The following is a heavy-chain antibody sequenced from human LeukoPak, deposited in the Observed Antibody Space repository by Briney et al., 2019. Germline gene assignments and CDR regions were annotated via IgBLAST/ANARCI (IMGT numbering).Heavy chain of an antibody. Sequence: ASVKVSCKASGGTFSSYAISWVRQAPGQGLEWMGGIIPIFGTANYAQKFQGRVTITADESTSTAYMGLSSLRSEDTAVYYCARDAGIVATANWGQGTLVTVSS. CDR3: ARDAGIVATAN. CDR1: GGTFSSYA. J-gene: IGHJ4*02. CDR2: IIPIFGTA. D-gene: IGHD5-12*01. V-gene: IGHV1-69*13.